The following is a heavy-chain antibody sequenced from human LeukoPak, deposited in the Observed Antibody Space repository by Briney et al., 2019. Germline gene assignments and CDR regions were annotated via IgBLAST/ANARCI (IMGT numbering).Heavy chain of an antibody. CDR2: IYYSGST. CDR3: ARCVYYYGSGSDYYMDV. CDR1: GGSISSSSYY. J-gene: IGHJ6*03. V-gene: IGHV4-39*07. D-gene: IGHD3-10*01. Sequence: SETLSLTCTVSGGSISSSSYYWGWIRQPPGKGLEWIGSIYYSGSTYYNPSLKSRVTISVDTSKNQFSLKLSSVTAADTAVYYCARCVYYYGSGSDYYMDVWGKGTTVTVSS.